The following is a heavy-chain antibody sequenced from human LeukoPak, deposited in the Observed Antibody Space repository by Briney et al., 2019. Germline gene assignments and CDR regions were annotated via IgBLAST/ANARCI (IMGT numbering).Heavy chain of an antibody. D-gene: IGHD5-18*01. CDR1: GGSFSSYY. J-gene: IGHJ4*02. Sequence: SETLSLTCTVSGGSFSSYYWNWIRQPPGKGLEWMGYIYYSGSTNCNPSLKSRVTISVDTSKNQFSLKLSSVTAADTAVYYCAREGGYSYGSYFDYWGQGTLVTVSS. CDR3: AREGGYSYGSYFDY. V-gene: IGHV4-59*01. CDR2: IYYSGST.